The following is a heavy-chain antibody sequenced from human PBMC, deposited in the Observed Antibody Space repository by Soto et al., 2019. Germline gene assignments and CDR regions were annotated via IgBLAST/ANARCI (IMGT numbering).Heavy chain of an antibody. CDR1: GFTFSSYW. J-gene: IGHJ6*03. V-gene: IGHV3-74*01. D-gene: IGHD6-19*01. Sequence: GGSLRLSCAASGFTFSSYWMHWVRQAPGKGLVWVSRINSDGSSTSYADSVKGRFTISRDNAKNTLYLQMNSLRAEDTAVYYCARVLNQQWLYYYYYYYMDVWGKGTTVTVSS. CDR3: ARVLNQQWLYYYYYYYMDV. CDR2: INSDGSST.